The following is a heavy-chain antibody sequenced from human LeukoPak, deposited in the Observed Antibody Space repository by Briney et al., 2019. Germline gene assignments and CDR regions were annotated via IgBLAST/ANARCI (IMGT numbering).Heavy chain of an antibody. CDR3: ARLLRATPKDFDY. D-gene: IGHD2-15*01. Sequence: SETLSLTCTVSGDSSSNSIYYWGWIRQPPGKGLEWIGTIDYSGSTYYNPSLKSRATISIDTSKNQFSLKVSSVTAADTAVYYCARLLRATPKDFDYWGQGTLVTVSS. CDR1: GDSSSNSIYY. CDR2: IDYSGST. V-gene: IGHV4-39*07. J-gene: IGHJ4*02.